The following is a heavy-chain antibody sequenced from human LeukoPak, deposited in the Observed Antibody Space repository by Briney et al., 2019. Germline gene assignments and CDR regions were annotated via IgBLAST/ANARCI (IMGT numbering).Heavy chain of an antibody. Sequence: PETLSLTCTVSAGSISSYYWGWIRQLPGKGREWIGYIYYSGSPNYNPSLKSRVTISVDTSRTQFSWKLSSLTAGATPVYYWARASSSWDELDYLGQGTQATVSS. V-gene: IGHV4-59*01. CDR1: AGSISSYY. CDR3: ARASSSWDELDY. J-gene: IGHJ4*02. CDR2: IYYSGSP. D-gene: IGHD6-13*01.